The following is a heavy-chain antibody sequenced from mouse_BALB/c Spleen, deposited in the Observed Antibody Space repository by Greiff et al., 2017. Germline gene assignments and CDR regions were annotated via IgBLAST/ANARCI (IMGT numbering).Heavy chain of an antibody. Sequence: EVMLVESGGGLVKPGGSLKLSCAASGFSFSSYAMSWVRQTPEKRLEWVASISSGGSTYYPDSVKGRFTISRDNARNILYLQMSSLRSEDTAMYYCARDGYDYDPYYFDYWGQGTTLTVSS. J-gene: IGHJ2*01. CDR1: GFSFSSYA. CDR3: ARDGYDYDPYYFDY. CDR2: ISSGGST. D-gene: IGHD2-4*01. V-gene: IGHV5-6-5*01.